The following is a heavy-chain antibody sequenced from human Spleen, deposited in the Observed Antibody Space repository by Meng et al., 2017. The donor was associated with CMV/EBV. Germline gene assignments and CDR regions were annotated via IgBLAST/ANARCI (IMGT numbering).Heavy chain of an antibody. CDR1: SIRSRGVG. D-gene: IGHD2-15*01. Sequence: SIRSRGVGVGWIRQPQGKALEGLALIYWNDDKRYSPSLKSRITITKDNSKNQVVLTMTNMDPVDTATYYCAHKERYCNGGSCYGWFDPWGQGTLVTVSS. CDR2: IYWNDDK. CDR3: AHKERYCNGGSCYGWFDP. V-gene: IGHV2-5*01. J-gene: IGHJ5*02.